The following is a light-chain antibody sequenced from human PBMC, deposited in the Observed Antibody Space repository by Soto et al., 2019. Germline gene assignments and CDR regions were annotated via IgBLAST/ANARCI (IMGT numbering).Light chain of an antibody. Sequence: EIVMIQSPATLSVSPGERATLSCRASQSVSSNLAWYQQKPGQAPRLLIYGASTRATGIPARFSGSGSGTEFTLTISSLQSEDFAVYYCQQYNNWPPKYTFGQGTKLEIK. J-gene: IGKJ2*01. V-gene: IGKV3-15*01. CDR2: GAS. CDR1: QSVSSN. CDR3: QQYNNWPPKYT.